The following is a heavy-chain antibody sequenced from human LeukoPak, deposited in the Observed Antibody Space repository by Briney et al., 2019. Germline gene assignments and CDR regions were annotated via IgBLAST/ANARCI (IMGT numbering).Heavy chain of an antibody. CDR3: ARGSDFDWLLSSFDY. J-gene: IGHJ4*02. D-gene: IGHD3-9*01. Sequence: GGSLRLSCAASGFTFSSYAMHWVRQAPGKGLEWVVVISYDGSNKYYADSVKGRFAISRDNSKNTLYLQMNSLRAEDTAVYYCARGSDFDWLLSSFDYWGQGTLVTVSS. CDR1: GFTFSSYA. CDR2: ISYDGSNK. V-gene: IGHV3-30*09.